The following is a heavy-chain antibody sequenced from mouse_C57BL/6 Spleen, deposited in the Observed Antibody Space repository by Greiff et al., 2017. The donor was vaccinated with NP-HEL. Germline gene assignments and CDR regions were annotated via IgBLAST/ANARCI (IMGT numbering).Heavy chain of an antibody. Sequence: VQLQQSDAELVKPGASVKISCKVSGYTFTDHTIHWMKQRPEQGLEWIGYIYPRDGSTKYNEKFKGKATLTADKSSSTAYMQLNSLTSEDTAVYFCARGGGYDLYYFDYWGQGTTLTVSS. J-gene: IGHJ2*01. CDR1: GYTFTDHT. CDR3: ARGGGYDLYYFDY. V-gene: IGHV1-78*01. D-gene: IGHD2-2*01. CDR2: IYPRDGST.